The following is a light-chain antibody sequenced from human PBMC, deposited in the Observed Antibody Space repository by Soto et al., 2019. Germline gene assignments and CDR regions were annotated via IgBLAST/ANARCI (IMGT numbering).Light chain of an antibody. CDR1: SSDVGGYNF. Sequence: SALTHPRSVSGSPGQSVTISCTGTSSDVGGYNFVSWYQHHPGKAPKVLIYDVSKRPSGVPDRFSGSKSGNTASLTISGLQAEDEADYHCCSYAGTYTYVVFGGGTKVTVL. CDR3: CSYAGTYTYVV. J-gene: IGLJ2*01. V-gene: IGLV2-11*01. CDR2: DVS.